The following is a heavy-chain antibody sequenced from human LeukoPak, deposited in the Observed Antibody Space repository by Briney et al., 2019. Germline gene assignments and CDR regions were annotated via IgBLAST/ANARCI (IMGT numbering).Heavy chain of an antibody. CDR3: AKDGPGSYYTYYYYYYMDV. CDR2: IRYDGSNK. Sequence: GGSLRLSCAASGFTFSSYEMNWVRQAPGKGLEWVAFIRYDGSNKYYADSVKGRFTISRDNSKNTLYLQMNSLRAEDTAVYYCAKDGPGSYYTYYYYYYMDVWGKGTTVTISS. J-gene: IGHJ6*03. V-gene: IGHV3-30*02. D-gene: IGHD3-10*01. CDR1: GFTFSSYE.